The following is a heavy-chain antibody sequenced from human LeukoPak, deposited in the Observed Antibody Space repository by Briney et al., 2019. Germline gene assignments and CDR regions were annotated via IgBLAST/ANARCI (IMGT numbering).Heavy chain of an antibody. Sequence: SETLSLTCAVYGGSFSGYYWSWIRQPPGKGLEWIGEINHSGSTNYNPSLKSRVTISVDTSKNQFSLKLSSVTAADTAVYYCARRSPYCSGGSCYYYYYGMDVWGQGTTVTVSS. V-gene: IGHV4-34*01. CDR2: INHSGST. CDR3: ARRSPYCSGGSCYYYYYGMDV. J-gene: IGHJ6*02. D-gene: IGHD2-15*01. CDR1: GGSFSGYY.